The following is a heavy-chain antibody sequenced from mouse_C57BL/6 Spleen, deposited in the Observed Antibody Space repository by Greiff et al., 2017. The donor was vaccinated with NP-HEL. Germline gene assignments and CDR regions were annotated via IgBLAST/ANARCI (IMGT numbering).Heavy chain of an antibody. D-gene: IGHD1-1*01. CDR2: INPNNGGT. V-gene: IGHV1-26*01. Sequence: VQLQQSGPELVKPGASVKISCKASGYTFTDYYMNWVKQSNGKSLEWIGDINPNNGGTSYNQKFKGKATLTVDTSSSTAYMELRSLTSEDSAVYYCASTVVAREYWYFDVWGTGTTVTVSS. CDR1: GYTFTDYY. CDR3: ASTVVAREYWYFDV. J-gene: IGHJ1*03.